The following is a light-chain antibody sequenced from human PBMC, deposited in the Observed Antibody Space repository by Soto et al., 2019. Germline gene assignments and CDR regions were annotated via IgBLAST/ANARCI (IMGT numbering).Light chain of an antibody. CDR1: QSISSY. Sequence: EVVLTQSPDTLSLPPGERATLSCRASQSISSYLAWYQQKPGQAPRLLIYDASSRATGIPARFSGSGSGTDFTLTISSREPEDFEVYYCQQLHDWTPQWTFGQGTKVEIK. J-gene: IGKJ1*01. CDR2: DAS. CDR3: QQLHDWTPQWT. V-gene: IGKV3-11*01.